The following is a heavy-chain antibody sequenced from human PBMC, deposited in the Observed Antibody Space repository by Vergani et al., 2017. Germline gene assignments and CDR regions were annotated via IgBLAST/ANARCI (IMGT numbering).Heavy chain of an antibody. CDR2: ISYDGSNK. Sequence: QVQLVESGGGVVQPGRSLRLSCAASGFTFSSYGMHWVRQAPGKGLAWVAVISYDGSNKYYADSVKGRFTISRDNSKNTLYLQMNSLRAEDTAVYYCAKDYSYYGSGKGVGNGMDVWGQGTTVTVSS. CDR3: AKDYSYYGSGKGVGNGMDV. V-gene: IGHV3-30*18. CDR1: GFTFSSYG. D-gene: IGHD3-10*01. J-gene: IGHJ6*02.